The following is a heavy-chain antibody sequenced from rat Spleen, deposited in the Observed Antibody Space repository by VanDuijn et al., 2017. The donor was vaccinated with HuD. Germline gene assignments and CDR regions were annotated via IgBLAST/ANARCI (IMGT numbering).Heavy chain of an antibody. CDR2: ISPSGGST. J-gene: IGHJ2*01. D-gene: IGHD4-3*01. CDR3: ARPRGYYFDY. V-gene: IGHV5-25*01. Sequence: EVQLVESGGGLVQPGRSLKLSCAASGFTFSNYYMTWVRQAPTKGREWVATISPSGGSTYYPDSVKGRFTISRDNTKNSLYVQMDSLRSEDTATYYCARPRGYYFDYWGQGVMVTVSS. CDR1: GFTFSNYY.